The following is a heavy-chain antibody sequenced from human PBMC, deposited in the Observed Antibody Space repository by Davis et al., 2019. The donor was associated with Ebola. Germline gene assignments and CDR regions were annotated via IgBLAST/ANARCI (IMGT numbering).Heavy chain of an antibody. CDR2: INAGNGNT. V-gene: IGHV1-3*01. CDR3: ARRTARGESFDY. CDR1: GSTFTSYA. J-gene: IGHJ4*02. Sequence: ASVKVSCKASGSTFTSYAMHWVRQAPGQRLEWMGWINAGNGNTKYSQKFQGRVTITRDTSASTAYMELSSLRSEDTAVYYCARRTARGESFDYWGQGTLVTVSS. D-gene: IGHD6-6*01.